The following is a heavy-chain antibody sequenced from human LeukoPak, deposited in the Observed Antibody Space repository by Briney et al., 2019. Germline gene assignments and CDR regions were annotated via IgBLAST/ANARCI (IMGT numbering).Heavy chain of an antibody. D-gene: IGHD5-18*01. CDR2: IIPIFGTA. CDR3: ARGHQDTAMGTLDY. J-gene: IGHJ4*02. Sequence: ASVKVSCKASGGTFSSYAISWVRQAPGQGLEWMGGIIPIFGTANYAQKFQGRVTITADESTSTAYMELSSLRSEDTAVYYCARGHQDTAMGTLDYWGQGTLVTVSS. CDR1: GGTFSSYA. V-gene: IGHV1-69*01.